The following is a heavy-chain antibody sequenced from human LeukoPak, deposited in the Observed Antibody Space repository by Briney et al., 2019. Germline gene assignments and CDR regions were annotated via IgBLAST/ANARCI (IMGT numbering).Heavy chain of an antibody. CDR2: IYYNGNT. CDR1: GGSISSYY. D-gene: IGHD5-18*01. V-gene: IGHV4-59*01. J-gene: IGHJ4*02. CDR3: ARVDPRSYGYFDY. Sequence: KPSETLSLTCTVSGGSISSYYWSWIRQPPGKGLEWIGYIYYNGNTNYNPSLKSRVTISVATSKNQFSLKLNSVTPADTAVYYCARVDPRSYGYFDYWGQGTLVTVSS.